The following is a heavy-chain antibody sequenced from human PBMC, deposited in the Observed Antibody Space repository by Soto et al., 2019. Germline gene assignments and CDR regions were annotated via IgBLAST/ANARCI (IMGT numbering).Heavy chain of an antibody. D-gene: IGHD2-2*01. Sequence: QVQLVESGGGVVQPGRSLRLSCAASGFTFSSYAMHWVRQAPGKGLEWVAVISYDGSNKYYADSVKGRFTISRDNSKNTLYLQMNSLRAEDTAVYYCARDRYCSSTSCFFYGMDVWGQGTTVTVSS. J-gene: IGHJ6*02. CDR1: GFTFSSYA. CDR3: ARDRYCSSTSCFFYGMDV. CDR2: ISYDGSNK. V-gene: IGHV3-30-3*01.